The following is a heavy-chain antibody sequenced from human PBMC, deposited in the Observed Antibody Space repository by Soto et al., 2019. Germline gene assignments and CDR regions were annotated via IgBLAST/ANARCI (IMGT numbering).Heavy chain of an antibody. CDR1: GFSLSTRGVG. D-gene: IGHD3-10*01. J-gene: IGHJ4*02. V-gene: IGHV2-5*02. CDR3: ARPSGGGFDF. Sequence: QITLKESGPTVVKPTQTLTLTCTFSGFSLSTRGVGVGWIRQPPGKALEWLALIYWDDDKRYSPSLKSRLTITKDPSKNQVVLTMTNMDPVDTATYYCARPSGGGFDFWGQGALVTVSS. CDR2: IYWDDDK.